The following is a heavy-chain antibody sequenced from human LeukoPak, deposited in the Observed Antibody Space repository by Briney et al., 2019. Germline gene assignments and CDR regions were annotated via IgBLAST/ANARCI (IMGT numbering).Heavy chain of an antibody. CDR3: GKVRDPSGRQNFDF. Sequence: GGSLRLSCEASGFTFTSYAMHWVRQATGKGLEWVSSISASRSGTFYTDSINGLFTISRDNTKKKFFLQMKNLRAGVTALYFCGKVRDPSGRQNFDFGGQGTLVTVSS. CDR2: ISASRSGT. D-gene: IGHD2-15*01. CDR1: GFTFTSYA. J-gene: IGHJ4*02. V-gene: IGHV3-23*01.